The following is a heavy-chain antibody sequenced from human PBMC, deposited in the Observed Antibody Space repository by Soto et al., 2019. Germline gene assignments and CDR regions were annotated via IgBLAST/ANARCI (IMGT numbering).Heavy chain of an antibody. D-gene: IGHD1-1*01. J-gene: IGHJ4*02. CDR3: AKLYWNPRYFDY. CDR1: GFTFSSVA. V-gene: IGHV3-23*01. CDR2: ITDSGGST. Sequence: EVQLLESGGGLLQPGGSLRLSCAASGFTFSSVAMAWVRQAPGKGLEWVSSITDSGGSTDYADSVKGRFTISTDNSRNTLYLQMNSLRADDTAVYYCAKLYWNPRYFDYWGQGTRVTISS.